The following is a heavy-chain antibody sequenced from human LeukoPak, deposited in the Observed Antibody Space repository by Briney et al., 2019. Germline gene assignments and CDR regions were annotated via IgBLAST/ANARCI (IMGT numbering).Heavy chain of an antibody. V-gene: IGHV3-48*01. J-gene: IGHJ4*02. Sequence: GGSLRLSCAASGFTFSSYSMNWVRQAPGKGLEWVSYISISSSTICYADSVKGQFTISRDNAKNSLYLQMNSLRAEDTAVYYCAKGGPEYSSSWFPYWGQGTLVTVSS. CDR1: GFTFSSYS. CDR2: ISISSSTI. D-gene: IGHD6-13*01. CDR3: AKGGPEYSSSWFPY.